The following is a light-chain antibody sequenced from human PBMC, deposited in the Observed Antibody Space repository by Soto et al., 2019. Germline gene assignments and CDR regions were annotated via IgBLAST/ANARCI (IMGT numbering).Light chain of an antibody. CDR1: QSVSSNY. V-gene: IGKV3-20*01. Sequence: EIVLTQSPGTLSLSPGERATLSCRASQSVSSNYLAWFQQKPGQAPRLLIYTASSRATGIPDRFSGSGSGTDFTLTISRLEPDDFAVYYCQQYGSSPKTFGQGTKVEI. CDR3: QQYGSSPKT. CDR2: TAS. J-gene: IGKJ1*01.